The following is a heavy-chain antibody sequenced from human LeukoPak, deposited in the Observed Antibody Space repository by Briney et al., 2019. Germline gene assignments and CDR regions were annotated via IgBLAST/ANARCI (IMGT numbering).Heavy chain of an antibody. J-gene: IGHJ6*03. CDR3: ARVLSNYYYMDV. CDR2: ISSSSSYI. Sequence: PGGSLRLSCAASGFTFSSYSMNWVRQAPGKGLEWVSSISSSSSYIYYADSVKGRFTISRDNAKNSLYLHMNSLRAEDTAVYYCARVLSNYYYMDVWGKGTTVTVSS. V-gene: IGHV3-21*01. CDR1: GFTFSSYS. D-gene: IGHD6-13*01.